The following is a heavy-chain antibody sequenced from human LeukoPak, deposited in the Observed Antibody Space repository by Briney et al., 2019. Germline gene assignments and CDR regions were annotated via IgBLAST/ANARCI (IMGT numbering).Heavy chain of an antibody. V-gene: IGHV4-4*07. CDR3: ARVALNSSPDF. CDR1: GGSISSYY. J-gene: IGHJ4*02. D-gene: IGHD5-24*01. Sequence: SETLSLTCTVSGGSISSYYWSWIRQPAGKGLEWIGRIYSSGDTNYNPSLRSRVIMSVDTSKNQFSLKLSSVTAADSAVYYCARVALNSSPDFWGQGTLVTVSS. CDR2: IYSSGDT.